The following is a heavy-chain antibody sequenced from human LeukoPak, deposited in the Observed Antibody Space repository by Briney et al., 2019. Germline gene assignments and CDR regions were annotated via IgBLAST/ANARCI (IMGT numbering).Heavy chain of an antibody. V-gene: IGHV3-15*01. Sequence: GGSLRLSCAASGFTFSNAWMSWVRQAPGKGLEWVGRIKSKTDGGTTDYAAPVKGRFTISRDDSKNTLYLQMNSLKTEDTAVYYCTMQWELLQSEYFQHWGQGTLVTVSS. CDR3: TMQWELLQSEYFQH. J-gene: IGHJ1*01. D-gene: IGHD1-26*01. CDR1: GFTFSNAW. CDR2: IKSKTDGGTT.